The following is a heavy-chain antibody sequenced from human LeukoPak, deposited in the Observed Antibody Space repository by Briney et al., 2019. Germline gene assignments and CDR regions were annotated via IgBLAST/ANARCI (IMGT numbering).Heavy chain of an antibody. CDR3: ARVGVSGSGSPWFDP. V-gene: IGHV1-18*01. D-gene: IGHD3-10*01. CDR1: GYTFTSYG. Sequence: ASVKVSCKASGYTFTSYGISWVRQAPGQRLEWMGWISAYNGNTNYAQKLQGRVTMTTDTSTSTAYMELRSLRSDDTAVYYCARVGVSGSGSPWFDPWGQGTLVTVSS. J-gene: IGHJ5*02. CDR2: ISAYNGNT.